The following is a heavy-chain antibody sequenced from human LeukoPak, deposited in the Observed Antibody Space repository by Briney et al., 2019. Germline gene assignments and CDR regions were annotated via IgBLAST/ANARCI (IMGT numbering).Heavy chain of an antibody. D-gene: IGHD3-10*01. J-gene: IGHJ4*02. Sequence: GGPLRLSCAASGFTFSSYEMNWVRQAPGKGLEWVSYISSSGSTTYYADSVKGRFTISRDNAKNSLYLQMNSLRAEDTAAYYCVRDGGDFYGSGSYLAYWGQGTLVTVSS. CDR1: GFTFSSYE. CDR2: ISSSGSTT. CDR3: VRDGGDFYGSGSYLAY. V-gene: IGHV3-48*03.